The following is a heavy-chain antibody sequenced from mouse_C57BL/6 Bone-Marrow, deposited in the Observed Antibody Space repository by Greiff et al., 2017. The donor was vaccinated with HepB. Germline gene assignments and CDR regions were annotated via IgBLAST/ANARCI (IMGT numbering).Heavy chain of an antibody. Sequence: QVQLQQPGTELVKPGASVKLSCKASGYTFTSYWMHWVKQRPGQGLEWIGNINPSNGGTNYNDKFKSKATLTVDKSSSTAYMQLSSLTSEDSAVYYCARTITTAYYFDYWGQGTTLTVSS. CDR3: ARTITTAYYFDY. D-gene: IGHD2-4*01. V-gene: IGHV1-53*01. CDR1: GYTFTSYW. CDR2: INPSNGGT. J-gene: IGHJ2*01.